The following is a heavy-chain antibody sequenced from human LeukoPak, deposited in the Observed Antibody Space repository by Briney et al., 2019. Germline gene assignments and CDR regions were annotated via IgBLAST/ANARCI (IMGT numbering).Heavy chain of an antibody. V-gene: IGHV1-2*02. CDR1: GYTFTNYY. Sequence: ASVKVSCKASGYTFTNYYMHWVRQAPGQGLEWMGWINPNTGGTNYAQKFQGRVTMTRDTSISTAYMELSRLRSDDTAVYYCARDETYYYDSSGTDYWGQGTLVTVSS. D-gene: IGHD3-22*01. CDR2: INPNTGGT. J-gene: IGHJ4*02. CDR3: ARDETYYYDSSGTDY.